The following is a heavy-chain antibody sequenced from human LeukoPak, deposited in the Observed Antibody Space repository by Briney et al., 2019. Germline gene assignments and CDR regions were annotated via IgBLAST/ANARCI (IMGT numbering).Heavy chain of an antibody. J-gene: IGHJ2*01. CDR1: GFLFSSYG. CDR3: AKSLYGDYEDWYFDL. V-gene: IGHV3-23*01. Sequence: GESRTLSCTGSGFLFSSYGMTWVRQAPGKGLDWLAAIGGSGATTFYADSVKGRFTISRDNSKNTLNLQMSSLRAEDTALYYCAKSLYGDYEDWYFDLWGRGTLLTVSS. D-gene: IGHD4-17*01. CDR2: IGGSGATT.